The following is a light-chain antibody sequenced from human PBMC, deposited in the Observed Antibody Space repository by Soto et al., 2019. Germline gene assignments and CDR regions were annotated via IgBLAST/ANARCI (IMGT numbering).Light chain of an antibody. J-gene: IGKJ2*01. Sequence: IVLTQSPGTLSLSPGERATLSCWASQSVRNNYLAWYQQKPGQAPRLLIYGVSARATGIPDRFSGSGSVTDFNLTISRLETEDFAVYYCQQYGTSSYTFGQGTKLEIK. V-gene: IGKV3-20*01. CDR1: QSVRNNY. CDR3: QQYGTSSYT. CDR2: GVS.